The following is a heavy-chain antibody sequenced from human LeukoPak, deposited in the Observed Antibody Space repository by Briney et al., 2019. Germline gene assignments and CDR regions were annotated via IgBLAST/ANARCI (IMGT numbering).Heavy chain of an antibody. J-gene: IGHJ4*02. CDR1: GFTFSNYD. V-gene: IGHV3-13*04. CDR3: ARVAADGSYFDY. D-gene: IGHD6-13*01. Sequence: PGGSLRLSCAASGFTFSNYDMHWVRQPTGKGLEWVSSIEVSGDTYSPDSVKGRFTISRENAKNSLFLQMNSLRAGDTVIYYCARVAADGSYFDYWGQGTLVTVSS. CDR2: IEVSGDT.